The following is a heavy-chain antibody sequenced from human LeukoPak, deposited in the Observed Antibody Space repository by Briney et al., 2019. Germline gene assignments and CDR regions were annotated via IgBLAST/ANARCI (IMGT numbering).Heavy chain of an antibody. CDR1: GGSFSDYF. V-gene: IGHV4-34*01. J-gene: IGHJ3*02. Sequence: SETLSLTCSVYGGSFSDYFWSWIRQSPGKGLEWIGEIDDGGDTNYNPSLMSRVIVSMEKSKKQFSLVMRSVAAADTAVYYCARFSRITWGDWGDAFDIWGQGTTVIVSS. D-gene: IGHD2-21*02. CDR2: IDDGGDT. CDR3: ARFSRITWGDWGDAFDI.